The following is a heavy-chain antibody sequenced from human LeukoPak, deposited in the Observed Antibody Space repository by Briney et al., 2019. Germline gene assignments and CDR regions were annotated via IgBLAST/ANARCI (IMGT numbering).Heavy chain of an antibody. CDR3: AKDRDHDQYYFDY. Sequence: TGGSQRLSCAASGFTFSSFAMSWVRQAPGQGLEWVSAISGSGGSTYYADSVEGRFAISRDNSQNTLYLHMRRLRAEDTAVYYCAKDRDHDQYYFDYWGQGTLVTVSS. V-gene: IGHV3-23*01. CDR2: ISGSGGST. J-gene: IGHJ4*02. CDR1: GFTFSSFA.